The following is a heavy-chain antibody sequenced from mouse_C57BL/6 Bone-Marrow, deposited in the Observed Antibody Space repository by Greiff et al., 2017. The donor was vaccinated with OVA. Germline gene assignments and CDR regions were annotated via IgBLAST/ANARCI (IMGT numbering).Heavy chain of an antibody. J-gene: IGHJ3*01. Sequence: EVKVVESGGDLVKPGGSLKLSCAASGFTFSSYGMSWVRQTPDKRLEWVATISSGGSYTYYPDSVKGRFTISRDNAKNTLYLQMSSLKSEDTAMYYCARPGGSLAWFAYWGQGTLVTVSA. V-gene: IGHV5-6*01. CDR3: ARPGGSLAWFAY. CDR2: ISSGGSYT. CDR1: GFTFSSYG.